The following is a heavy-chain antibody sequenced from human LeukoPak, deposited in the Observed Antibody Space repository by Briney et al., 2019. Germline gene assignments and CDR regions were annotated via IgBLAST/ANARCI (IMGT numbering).Heavy chain of an antibody. J-gene: IGHJ4*02. Sequence: SQTLSLTCTVSGGSISSGGYYWSWIRQHPGKGLEWIGYIYYSGSTYYSPSLKSRVTISVDTSKNQFSLKLSSVTAADTAVYYCARSRRTMIVVHFDYWGQGTLVTVSS. V-gene: IGHV4-31*03. CDR2: IYYSGST. CDR1: GGSISSGGYY. CDR3: ARSRRTMIVVHFDY. D-gene: IGHD3-22*01.